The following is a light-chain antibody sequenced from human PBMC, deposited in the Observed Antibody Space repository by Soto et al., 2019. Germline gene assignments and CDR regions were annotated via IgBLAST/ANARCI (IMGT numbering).Light chain of an antibody. CDR1: NIGSKN. V-gene: IGLV3-21*02. J-gene: IGLJ1*01. CDR3: QVWDSSVLHHV. CDR2: DDD. Sequence: SYELTQSPSVSVAPGQTARITCGGNNIGSKNVHWFQQRPGQAPVLVVFDDDDRASGIPDRFSGSNSGNTATLTITRVEAGDEADYYCQVWDSSVLHHVFGTGTKVTAL.